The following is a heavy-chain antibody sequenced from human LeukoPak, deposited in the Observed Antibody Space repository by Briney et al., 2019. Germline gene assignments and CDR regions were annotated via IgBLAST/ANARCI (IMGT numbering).Heavy chain of an antibody. CDR2: IYHGDSDT. CDR1: GYSFNNYW. CDR3: ARHAKSAYYYGMDV. Sequence: GESLKISCKGAGYSFNNYWIGWVRQMPGRGLEWMGIIYHGDSDTRYSPSFQGQATISADKSISTAYLQWSSLKASDTAMYYCARHAKSAYYYGMDVWGQGTTVTVSS. D-gene: IGHD4/OR15-4a*01. J-gene: IGHJ6*02. V-gene: IGHV5-51*01.